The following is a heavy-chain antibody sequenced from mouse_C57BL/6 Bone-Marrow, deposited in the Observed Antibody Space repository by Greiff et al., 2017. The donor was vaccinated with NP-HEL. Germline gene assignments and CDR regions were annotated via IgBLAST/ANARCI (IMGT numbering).Heavy chain of an antibody. CDR3: ARRTAEWWLAD. CDR1: GFNFTDYY. V-gene: IGHV14-2*01. J-gene: IGHJ3*01. CDR2: IDPEDGET. D-gene: IGHD1-3*01. Sequence: VQLMQSGAELVKPGPSLKLSCTASGFNFTDYYMHWVEQRPEQGLEWIGRIDPEDGETKYAPKFQGKTNIKADTSTNTAYKRLSRLTSEDTAFYNWARRTAEWWLADWGKGTMVTVSA.